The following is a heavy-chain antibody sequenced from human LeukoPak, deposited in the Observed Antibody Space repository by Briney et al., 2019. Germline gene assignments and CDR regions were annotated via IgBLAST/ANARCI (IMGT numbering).Heavy chain of an antibody. Sequence: GGSLRLSCAASGFTFSSYWMSWVRQAPGKGLEWVANIKQDGSEKYYVDSVKGRFTISRDNAKNSLYLQMNSLRAEDTAVYYCARDGLVVVPAAIQSVYYYGMDVWGQGTTVTVSS. CDR2: IKQDGSEK. J-gene: IGHJ6*02. CDR1: GFTFSSYW. CDR3: ARDGLVVVPAAIQSVYYYGMDV. V-gene: IGHV3-7*01. D-gene: IGHD2-2*02.